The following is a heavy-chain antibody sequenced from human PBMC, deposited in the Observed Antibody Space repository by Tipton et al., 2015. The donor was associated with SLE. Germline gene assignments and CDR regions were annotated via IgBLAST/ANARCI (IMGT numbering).Heavy chain of an antibody. CDR1: GGSMSYHY. D-gene: IGHD6-13*01. Sequence: TLSLTCSVSGGSMSYHYWSWIRQPPGKGLEWIGYIYDSKSTYYNPSLKSRLTMSADTSKNQISLKLSSVSAADTAVYYCARVPPEGQQSVYWGQGTLVTVSS. V-gene: IGHV4-59*11. J-gene: IGHJ4*02. CDR3: ARVPPEGQQSVY. CDR2: IYDSKST.